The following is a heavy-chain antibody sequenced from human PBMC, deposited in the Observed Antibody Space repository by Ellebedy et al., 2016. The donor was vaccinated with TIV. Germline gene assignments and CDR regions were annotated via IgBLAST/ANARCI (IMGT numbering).Heavy chain of an antibody. CDR3: VRDRIAVADNWFDP. CDR2: MKGDGSSV. J-gene: IGHJ5*02. CDR1: GFTFSSYW. Sequence: GGSLRLSCAASGFTFSSYWMYWVRQAPGKGLVWVSRMKGDGSSVTYADSVKGRFTISRDDAKNSLYLQMNSLRDEDTAVYYCVRDRIAVADNWFDPWGQGTLVTVSS. D-gene: IGHD6-19*01. V-gene: IGHV3-74*01.